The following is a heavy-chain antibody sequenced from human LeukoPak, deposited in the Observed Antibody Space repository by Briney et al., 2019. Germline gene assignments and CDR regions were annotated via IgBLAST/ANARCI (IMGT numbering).Heavy chain of an antibody. CDR2: SSNSGTA. V-gene: IGHV4-31*03. Sequence: SETLSLTCTVSGDSVTSAGYFWTGIGQRPGKGLGWIGYSSNSGTASYNPSLKSRVSISVDTSNNQFSLRLTSVTAADTAVYYCARDVVVTSSPDAFDIWGQGTMVTVSS. CDR1: GDSVTSAGYF. J-gene: IGHJ3*02. D-gene: IGHD2-21*02. CDR3: ARDVVVTSSPDAFDI.